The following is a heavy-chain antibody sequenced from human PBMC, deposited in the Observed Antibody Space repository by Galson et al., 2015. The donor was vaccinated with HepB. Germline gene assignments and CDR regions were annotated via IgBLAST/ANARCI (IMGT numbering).Heavy chain of an antibody. V-gene: IGHV3-30-3*01. CDR3: ARDETSQFRIAARLSY. J-gene: IGHJ4*02. D-gene: IGHD6-6*01. CDR2: ISYDGSNK. Sequence: SLRLSCAASGFTFSSYAMHWVRQAPGKGLEWVAVISYDGSNKYYADSVKGRFTISRDNSKNTLYLQMNSLRAEDTAVYYCARDETSQFRIAARLSYWGQGTLVTVSS. CDR1: GFTFSSYA.